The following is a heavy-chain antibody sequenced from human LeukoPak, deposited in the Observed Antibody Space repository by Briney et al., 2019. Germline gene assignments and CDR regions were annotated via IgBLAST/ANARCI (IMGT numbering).Heavy chain of an antibody. CDR3: ARKSGGYYYYYMDV. J-gene: IGHJ6*03. V-gene: IGHV1-2*02. Sequence: ASVKVSCKASGYPFTGYYVHWVRQAPGQGLEWMGWINPNSGGTNYAQKFQGRVTMTRDTSISTAYMELSRLRSDDTAVYYCARKSGGYYYYYMDVWGKGTTVTVSS. CDR1: GYPFTGYY. CDR2: INPNSGGT. D-gene: IGHD1-26*01.